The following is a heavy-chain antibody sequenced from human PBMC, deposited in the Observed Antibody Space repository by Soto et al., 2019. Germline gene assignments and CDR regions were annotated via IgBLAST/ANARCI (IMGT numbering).Heavy chain of an antibody. V-gene: IGHV4-39*01. Sequence: SETLSLTCTVSGISVSTSDYYWGWVRQPPGKGLDWIGNIYYSGSTFYNPSLRSRVTLSVDTSKNQFSLRLNSVTVADTAVYFCAGFVVPASRNSDFDYWGQGTLVTAS. CDR2: IYYSGST. CDR3: AGFVVPASRNSDFDY. J-gene: IGHJ4*02. D-gene: IGHD2-15*01. CDR1: GISVSTSDYY.